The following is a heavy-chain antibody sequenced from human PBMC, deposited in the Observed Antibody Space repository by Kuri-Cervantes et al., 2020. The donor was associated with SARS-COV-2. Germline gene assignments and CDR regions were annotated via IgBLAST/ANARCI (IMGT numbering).Heavy chain of an antibody. Sequence: GGSLRLSCTASGFIFSRYWMYWVRQAPGKGLVWVSCITNDGRATTYADYVKGRFTISRDNAKNSLYLQMNSLRAEDTAVYYCARDSGIYSYGYYYYGMDVWGQGTTVTVSS. J-gene: IGHJ6*02. CDR1: GFIFSRYW. CDR2: ITNDGRAT. D-gene: IGHD5-18*01. V-gene: IGHV3-74*01. CDR3: ARDSGIYSYGYYYYGMDV.